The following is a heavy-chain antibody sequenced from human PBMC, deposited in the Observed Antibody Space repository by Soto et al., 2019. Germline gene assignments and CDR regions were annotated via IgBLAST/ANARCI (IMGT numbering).Heavy chain of an antibody. Sequence: ASVKVSCKASGYTFTSYAMHWVRQAPGQRLEWMGWINAGNGNTKYSQKFQGRVTITRDTSASTAYMELSSLRSEDTAVYYCARDWVVAATAKYDYWGQGTLVTVSS. V-gene: IGHV1-3*01. D-gene: IGHD2-15*01. J-gene: IGHJ4*02. CDR1: GYTFTSYA. CDR3: ARDWVVAATAKYDY. CDR2: INAGNGNT.